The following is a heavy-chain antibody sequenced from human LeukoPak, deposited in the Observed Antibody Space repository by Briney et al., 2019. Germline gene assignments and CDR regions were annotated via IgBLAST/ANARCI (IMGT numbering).Heavy chain of an antibody. Sequence: GASVKVSCKASGYTFTGYYMHWVRQAPGQGLEWMGWINPNSGGTNYAQKFQGRVTMTRDTSISTAYMELSRLRSDDTAVYYCARELVDYRLIMGEFDYWGQGTLVTVSS. V-gene: IGHV1-2*02. J-gene: IGHJ4*02. CDR1: GYTFTGYY. D-gene: IGHD1-26*01. CDR2: INPNSGGT. CDR3: ARELVDYRLIMGEFDY.